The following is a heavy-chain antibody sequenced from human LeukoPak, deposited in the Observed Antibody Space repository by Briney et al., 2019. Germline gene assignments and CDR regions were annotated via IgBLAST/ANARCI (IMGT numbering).Heavy chain of an antibody. CDR2: ISGSGGST. CDR1: GFTFSSYA. J-gene: IGHJ4*02. CDR3: AKDTPEGYDFWSGYPLAY. Sequence: GGSLRLSCAASGFTFSSYAMSWVRQAPGKGLEWVSAISGSGGSTYYADSVKGRFTISRDNSKNTLYLQMNSLRAEDTAVYYCAKDTPEGYDFWSGYPLAYWGQGTLVTVPS. V-gene: IGHV3-23*01. D-gene: IGHD3-3*01.